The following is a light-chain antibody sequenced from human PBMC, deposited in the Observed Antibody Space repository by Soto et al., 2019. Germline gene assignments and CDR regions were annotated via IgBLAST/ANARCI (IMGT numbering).Light chain of an antibody. J-gene: IGKJ4*02. CDR1: QSISTY. CDR2: EAL. CDR3: QQRNNWPLT. Sequence: EGFFTQSPDTPSLPPGARATPSFRASQSISTYLAWYQQKPGQAHRLLIYEALNRATGIPARFSGSGSGTDFTLTISSLEPEEFAVYYCQQRNNWPLTVGGGTKVDIK. V-gene: IGKV3-11*01.